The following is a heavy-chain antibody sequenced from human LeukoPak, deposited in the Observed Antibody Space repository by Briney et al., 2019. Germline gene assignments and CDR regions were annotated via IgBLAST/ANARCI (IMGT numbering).Heavy chain of an antibody. Sequence: GGSLRLSCAASGFTFRSNSMSWFRKAPGKGLEWVSAITGTGENTYYADFVKGRFTISRDNSNNTLYLQMNSLRAEDTAVYYCAKIGGYFDYWGQGTLVTVSS. J-gene: IGHJ4*02. CDR3: AKIGGYFDY. CDR1: GFTFRSNS. CDR2: ITGTGENT. D-gene: IGHD3-10*01. V-gene: IGHV3-23*01.